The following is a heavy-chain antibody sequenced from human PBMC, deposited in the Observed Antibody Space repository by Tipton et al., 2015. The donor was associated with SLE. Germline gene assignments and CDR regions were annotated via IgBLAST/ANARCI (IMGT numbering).Heavy chain of an antibody. V-gene: IGHV3-7*04. CDR2: IEQDGSDK. CDR3: ARAYCDKGCAFDI. D-gene: IGHD2-21*01. CDR1: GFTFSGYW. J-gene: IGHJ3*02. Sequence: SLRLSCAASGFTFSGYWMSWVRQAAGKGLEWVANIEQDGSDKYYVDSVKGRFTISRDNAKNSLYLQINNLRAEDTAMYYCARAYCDKGCAFDIWGQGTMVTVSS.